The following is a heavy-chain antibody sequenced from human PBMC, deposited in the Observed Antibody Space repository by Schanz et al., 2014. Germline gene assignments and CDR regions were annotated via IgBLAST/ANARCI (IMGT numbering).Heavy chain of an antibody. V-gene: IGHV3-23*01. D-gene: IGHD2-15*01. CDR3: SKDKQGSRSDDS. Sequence: EVPLLESGGGLVQPGGSLRLSCAASGFTFSNHALSWVRQAPGKGLEWVSGIGGSGDSTHYADSVKGRFIISRDNSKNTLYLEMNRLRVDDTAVYYCSKDKQGSRSDDSWGQGTLVTVSS. CDR1: GFTFSNHA. CDR2: IGGSGDST. J-gene: IGHJ5*01.